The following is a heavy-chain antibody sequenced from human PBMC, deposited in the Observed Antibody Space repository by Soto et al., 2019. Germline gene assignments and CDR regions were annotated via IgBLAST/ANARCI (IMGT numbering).Heavy chain of an antibody. Sequence: QVQLQESGPGLMKPSETLSLTCTVSGASITSSSYWSWIRQPAGKGLEWIGRFSLSGTTNYNPSLRRRVTMSADVSKSQFSLRLTSVTAADTALYYCARGMTPPGAPAWYYFDSWGQGTLVTVSS. CDR2: FSLSGTT. D-gene: IGHD2-8*02. CDR1: GASITSSSY. J-gene: IGHJ4*02. V-gene: IGHV4-4*07. CDR3: ARGMTPPGAPAWYYFDS.